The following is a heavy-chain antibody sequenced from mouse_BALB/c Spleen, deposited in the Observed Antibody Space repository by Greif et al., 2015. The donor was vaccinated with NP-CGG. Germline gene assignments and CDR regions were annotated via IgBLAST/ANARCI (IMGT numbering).Heavy chain of an antibody. CDR2: IDPANGNT. J-gene: IGHJ2*01. V-gene: IGHV14-3*02. CDR3: ARSWYYFDY. Sequence: EVQRVESGAELVKPGASVKLSCTASGFNIKDTYMHWVKQRPEQGLEWIGRIDPANGNTKYDPKFQGKATITADTSSNTAYLQLSSLTSEDTAVYYCARSWYYFDYWGQGTTLTVSS. CDR1: GFNIKDTY.